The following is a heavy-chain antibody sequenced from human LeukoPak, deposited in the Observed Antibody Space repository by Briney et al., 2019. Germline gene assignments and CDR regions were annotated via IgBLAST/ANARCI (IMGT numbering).Heavy chain of an antibody. CDR1: NDYISDYY. J-gene: IGHJ4*02. CDR3: PRQGSDNYFDS. V-gene: IGHV4-4*07. CDR2: VSEWQT. Sequence: SETLSLTCILSNDYISDYYWRWIRQAPPARLEWIGGVSEWQTNYNPSLLGGAPMSVQQSNNQFSLKLNSATAADTTVYYCPRQGSDNYFDSWGLGILVTVSS. D-gene: IGHD2-21*01.